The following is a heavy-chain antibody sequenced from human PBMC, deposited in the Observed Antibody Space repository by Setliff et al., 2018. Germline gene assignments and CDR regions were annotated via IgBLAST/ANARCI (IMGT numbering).Heavy chain of an antibody. Sequence: SETLSFTCTVSGGSIGSSFWNWIRQSPGKGLEWIGYKSNRGDTNSNPSLRSRLTMSVDTSKSQFSLNLTSVTAADTAVYFCARAVDSSGYFPYWYFDLWGRGALVTVSS. CDR3: ARAVDSSGYFPYWYFDL. V-gene: IGHV4-59*01. CDR2: KSNRGDT. CDR1: GGSIGSSF. J-gene: IGHJ2*01. D-gene: IGHD3-22*01.